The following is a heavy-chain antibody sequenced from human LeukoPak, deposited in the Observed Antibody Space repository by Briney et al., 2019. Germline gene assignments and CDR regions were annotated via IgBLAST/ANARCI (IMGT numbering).Heavy chain of an antibody. D-gene: IGHD3-9*01. Sequence: ASVKVSCKASGYTFTGYHIHWVRQAPGQGLEWMGRINPYSGDTNFAQKFQGRVTMTRDTSISTAYMELGRLRSDDTAVYYCARDSYYDILTGYWSPGDYYYYYMDVWGKGTTVTVSS. CDR1: GYTFTGYH. CDR2: INPYSGDT. CDR3: ARDSYYDILTGYWSPGDYYYYYMDV. J-gene: IGHJ6*03. V-gene: IGHV1-2*06.